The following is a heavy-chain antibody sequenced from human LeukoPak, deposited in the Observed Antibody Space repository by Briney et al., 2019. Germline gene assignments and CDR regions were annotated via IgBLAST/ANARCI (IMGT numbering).Heavy chain of an antibody. V-gene: IGHV4-39*01. CDR3: ARMMSTVTTFDI. J-gene: IGHJ3*02. CDR2: IFYTGST. D-gene: IGHD4-17*01. Sequence: SETLSLTCTVSGGSISSSSYYWGWVRQPPGKGLEWIGTIFYTGSTYYNPSLKSRVTISVDTSKNQFSLKLSSVPAAGTAVYYCARMMSTVTTFDIWGQGTMVTVSS. CDR1: GGSISSSSYY.